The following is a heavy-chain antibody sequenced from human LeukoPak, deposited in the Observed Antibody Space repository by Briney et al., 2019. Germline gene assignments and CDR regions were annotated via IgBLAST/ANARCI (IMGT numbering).Heavy chain of an antibody. J-gene: IGHJ4*02. CDR2: MSSGGTYI. Sequence: GGSLRLSCTASGFTFSNHAMTWVRQAPGKGLEWVSSMSSGGTYIYYADSVRGRFTISRDNAKNSLYLVMNSLRAEDTATYYCARVPIAAAGSYYFDYWGQGTLVTVSS. CDR1: GFTFSNHA. D-gene: IGHD6-13*01. V-gene: IGHV3-21*01. CDR3: ARVPIAAAGSYYFDY.